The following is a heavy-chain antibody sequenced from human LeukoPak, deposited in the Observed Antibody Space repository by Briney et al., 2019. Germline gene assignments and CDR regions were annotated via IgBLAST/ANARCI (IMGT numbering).Heavy chain of an antibody. V-gene: IGHV4-39*01. CDR3: ARSVETLYYYYYYMDV. CDR1: GGSISSSSYY. CDR2: IYYSGST. J-gene: IGHJ6*03. D-gene: IGHD5-24*01. Sequence: SETLSLTCTVSGGSISSSSYYWGWIRQPPGKGLEWIGSIYYSGSTYYNPSLKSRVTISVDTSKNQFSLKLSSVTAADTAVYYCARSVETLYYYYYYMDVWGKGTTVTISS.